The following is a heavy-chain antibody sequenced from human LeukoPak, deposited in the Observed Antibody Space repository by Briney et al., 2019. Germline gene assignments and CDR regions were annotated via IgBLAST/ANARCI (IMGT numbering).Heavy chain of an antibody. CDR3: AGQDIVVVPAGDWYFDL. D-gene: IGHD2-2*01. J-gene: IGHJ2*01. V-gene: IGHV4-59*08. CDR1: GGSISGYY. Sequence: SETLSLTCTVSGGSISGYYWSWIRQPPGTGLEWIGYIYYSGSTNYNPSLKSRVTISVDTSKNQFSLKLSSVTAADTAVYYCAGQDIVVVPAGDWYFDLWGRGTLVTVSS. CDR2: IYYSGST.